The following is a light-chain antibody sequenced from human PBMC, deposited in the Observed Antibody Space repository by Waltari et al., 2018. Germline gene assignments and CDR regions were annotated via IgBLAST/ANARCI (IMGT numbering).Light chain of an antibody. Sequence: QSALTQAASVSGSPGQSITIPSAGTSSDVGDYKYVSWYQQHQGKAPKLMIYDVTKRPSGVSNRFSGSKSASTASLTISGLQAEDEADYYCCSYAGSATPVLFGGGTKLTVL. J-gene: IGLJ2*01. V-gene: IGLV2-23*02. CDR1: SSDVGDYKY. CDR3: CSYAGSATPVL. CDR2: DVT.